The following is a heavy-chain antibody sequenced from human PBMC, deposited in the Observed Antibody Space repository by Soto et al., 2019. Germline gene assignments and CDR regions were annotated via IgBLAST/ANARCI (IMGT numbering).Heavy chain of an antibody. CDR3: ARGKLVVTAIRYYYGMDV. CDR2: INHSGST. J-gene: IGHJ6*02. CDR1: GGSFSGYY. Sequence: QVQLQQWGAGLLKPSETLSLTCAVYGGSFSGYYWSWIRQPPGKGLEWIGEINHSGSTNYNPSLKSRVTTSVDTSKNQFSLKRRSVTAADTAVYYCARGKLVVTAIRYYYGMDVWGQGTTVTVSS. D-gene: IGHD2-21*02. V-gene: IGHV4-34*01.